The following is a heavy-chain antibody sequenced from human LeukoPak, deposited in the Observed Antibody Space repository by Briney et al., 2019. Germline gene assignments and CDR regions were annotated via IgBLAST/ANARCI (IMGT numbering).Heavy chain of an antibody. J-gene: IGHJ4*02. CDR3: ARVGPDY. CDR2: IYHSGST. CDR1: GYSISSGYY. V-gene: IGHV4-38-2*02. Sequence: SETLSLTCTVSGYSISSGYYWGWIRQPPGKGLEWIGSIYHSGSTYYNPSLKSRVTISVDTSKNQFSLKLSSVTAADTAVYYCARVGPDYWGQGNLGTVSS.